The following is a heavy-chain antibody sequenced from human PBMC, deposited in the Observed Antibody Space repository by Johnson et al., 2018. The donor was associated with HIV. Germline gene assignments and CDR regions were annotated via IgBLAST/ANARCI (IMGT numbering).Heavy chain of an antibody. CDR3: ARDLRPHCGGGSCFHASDV. CDR2: ISWNSGSI. CDR1: GFTFDDYA. D-gene: IGHD2-15*01. Sequence: VQLVESGGGLVQPGRSLRLSCAASGFTFDDYAMHWVRQAPGKGLEWVSGISWNSGSIGYADSVKGRFTISRDNAKNSLFLQMSSLKAEDTAVYYCARDLRPHCGGGSCFHASDVWGQGTIVTVSS. J-gene: IGHJ3*01. V-gene: IGHV3-9*01.